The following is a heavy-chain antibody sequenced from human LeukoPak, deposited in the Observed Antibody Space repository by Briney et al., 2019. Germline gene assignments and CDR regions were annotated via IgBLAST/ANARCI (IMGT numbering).Heavy chain of an antibody. CDR1: GYPFTSYD. CDR2: MNPNTDNT. Sequence: GATVKVSCKASGYPFTSYDINWVRQATGQGLEWMGCMNPNTDNTDYAEKFRDRVTMTRNTSISTAYMELSSLRSEDTAVYYCARGSRGNAYSSVWGQGTLVTVSS. J-gene: IGHJ4*02. CDR3: ARGSRGNAYSSV. V-gene: IGHV1-8*01. D-gene: IGHD6-19*01.